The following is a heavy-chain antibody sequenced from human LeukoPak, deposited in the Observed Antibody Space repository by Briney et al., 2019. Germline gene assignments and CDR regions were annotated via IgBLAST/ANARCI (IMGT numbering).Heavy chain of an antibody. V-gene: IGHV3-11*01. D-gene: IGHD3-16*02. CDR1: GFTFSDYY. Sequence: PGGSLRLSRAASGFTFSDYYMSWIRQAPGKGLEWVSYISSSGSTIYYADSVKGRFTISRDNAKNSLYLQMNSLRAEDTAVYYCARFGGVIVISFPPFDIWGQGTMVTVSS. J-gene: IGHJ3*02. CDR3: ARFGGVIVISFPPFDI. CDR2: ISSSGSTI.